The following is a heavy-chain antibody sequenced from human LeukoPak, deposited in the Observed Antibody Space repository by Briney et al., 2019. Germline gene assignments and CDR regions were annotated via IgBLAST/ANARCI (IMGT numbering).Heavy chain of an antibody. V-gene: IGHV3-66*01. CDR1: GFSVSSNF. J-gene: IGHJ4*02. Sequence: GGSLRLSCAASGFSVSSNFMSWVRQAPRKGLECVSVIYSGGDTYYADSVRGRFTISRDKSKNTLYLQMDRLRAEDTAVYYYAGVISGYRAHDWYRGYYFERWGQGTLVTVSS. CDR3: AGVISGYRAHDWYRGYYFER. CDR2: IYSGGDT. D-gene: IGHD6-13*01.